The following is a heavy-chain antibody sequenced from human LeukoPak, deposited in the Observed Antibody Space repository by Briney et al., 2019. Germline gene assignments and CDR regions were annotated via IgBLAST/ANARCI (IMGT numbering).Heavy chain of an antibody. J-gene: IGHJ4*02. V-gene: IGHV4-34*01. CDR1: GGSFSGYY. D-gene: IGHD4-17*01. Sequence: SETLSLTCAVYGGSFSGYYWSWIRQPPGKGLEWIGEINHSGSTNYNPSLKSRVTISVDTSKNQFSLKLSSVTAADTAVYYCARGPPTVTSSPYYFGYWGQGTLVTVSS. CDR2: INHSGST. CDR3: ARGPPTVTSSPYYFGY.